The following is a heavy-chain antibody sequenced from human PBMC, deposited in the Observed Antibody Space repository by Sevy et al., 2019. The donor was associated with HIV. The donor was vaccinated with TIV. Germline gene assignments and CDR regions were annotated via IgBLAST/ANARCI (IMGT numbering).Heavy chain of an antibody. V-gene: IGHV4-4*07. Sequence: SETLSLTCNVSGGSVSYYSWTWIRQPAGKGLEWIGRIYTSGRTDYNPSLKSRITMSLDTSKNQFLLKLTSVTAADTAVYFCARDSSFCSDGGCYHLHDYWGQGTLVTVSS. CDR1: GGSVSYYS. CDR3: ARDSSFCSDGGCYHLHDY. D-gene: IGHD2-15*01. J-gene: IGHJ4*02. CDR2: IYTSGRT.